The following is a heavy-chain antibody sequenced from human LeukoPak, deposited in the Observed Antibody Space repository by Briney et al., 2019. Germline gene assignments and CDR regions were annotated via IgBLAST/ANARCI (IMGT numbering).Heavy chain of an antibody. J-gene: IGHJ4*02. CDR2: IYYSGST. CDR1: GGSISSYY. Sequence: SETLSLTCTVSGGSISSYYWSWIRQPPGKGLEWIGYIYYSGSTNYNPSLKSRVTISVDTSKNQFSLKLSSVTAADTAVYYCASPWGGYLRAFAYWGQGTLVTVSS. V-gene: IGHV4-59*12. D-gene: IGHD5-12*01. CDR3: ASPWGGYLRAFAY.